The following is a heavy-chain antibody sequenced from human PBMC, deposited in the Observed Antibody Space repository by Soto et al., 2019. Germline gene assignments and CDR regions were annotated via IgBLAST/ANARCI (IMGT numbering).Heavy chain of an antibody. Sequence: QVQLQQWGAGLVKPSETLSLTCGVYGGSFNYYYWNWIRQPPGKGLEWIGEINHSGITNYNPSLKSRASTSADTSKNHSSLRRSSVTAADAAVYSCARDEGSLYHFACWRLGTLVTVSS. CDR1: GGSFNYYY. CDR2: INHSGIT. D-gene: IGHD2-8*01. CDR3: ARDEGSLYHFAC. V-gene: IGHV4-34*01. J-gene: IGHJ4*02.